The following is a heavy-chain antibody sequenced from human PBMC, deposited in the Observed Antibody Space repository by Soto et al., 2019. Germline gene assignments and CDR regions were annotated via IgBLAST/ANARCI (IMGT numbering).Heavy chain of an antibody. V-gene: IGHV3-48*03. J-gene: IGHJ5*02. Sequence: LRLSCAASGFTFSSYEMNWVRQAPGKGLEWVSYISSSGSTIYYADSVKGRFTISRDNAKNSLYLQMNSLRAEDTAVYYCARDLSSSSGWFDPWGQGXLVTVYS. CDR1: GFTFSSYE. CDR3: ARDLSSSSGWFDP. CDR2: ISSSGSTI. D-gene: IGHD6-13*01.